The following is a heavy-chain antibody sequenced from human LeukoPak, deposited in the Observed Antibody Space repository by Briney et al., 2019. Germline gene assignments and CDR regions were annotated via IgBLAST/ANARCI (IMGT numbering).Heavy chain of an antibody. CDR1: GFTFSRHG. Sequence: GGSLRLSCAPSGFTFSRHGMHWVRQAPGKGLEWVAVIWYDGSNKYYADSVKGRFTISRDNSKNTLYLQMNSLRAEDTAVYYCARDGSGVDLWGQGTLVTVSS. J-gene: IGHJ4*02. D-gene: IGHD6-19*01. CDR3: ARDGSGVDL. CDR2: IWYDGSNK. V-gene: IGHV3-33*08.